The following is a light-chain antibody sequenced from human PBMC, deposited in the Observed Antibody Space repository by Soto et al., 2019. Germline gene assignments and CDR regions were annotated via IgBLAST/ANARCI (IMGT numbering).Light chain of an antibody. CDR3: QQSYSTLSIT. CDR2: AAS. J-gene: IGKJ5*01. CDR1: ESISRH. Sequence: DIQMTQSPSSLSASVGDRVTITCRASESISRHLNWYQQKPGKAPKLLIYAASSLQNGVPSRFSCSGSGTDFTLTISNLHPEDFATYYCQQSYSTLSITFGQGTRLEIK. V-gene: IGKV1-39*01.